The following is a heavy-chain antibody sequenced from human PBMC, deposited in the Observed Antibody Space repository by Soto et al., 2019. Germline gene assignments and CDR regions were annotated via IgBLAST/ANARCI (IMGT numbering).Heavy chain of an antibody. CDR1: GGSISSGGYY. J-gene: IGHJ4*02. D-gene: IGHD3-22*01. Sequence: SSETLSLTCTVSGGSISSGGYYWSWIRQHPGKGLEWIGYIYYSGSTYYNPSLKSRVTISVDTSKNQFSLKLSSVTAADTAVYYCAGRDGRWLPYCFDYWGQGTLVTVSS. CDR3: AGRDGRWLPYCFDY. V-gene: IGHV4-31*03. CDR2: IYYSGST.